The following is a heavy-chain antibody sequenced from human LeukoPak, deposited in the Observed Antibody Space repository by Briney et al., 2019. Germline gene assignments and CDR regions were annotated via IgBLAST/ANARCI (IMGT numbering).Heavy chain of an antibody. J-gene: IGHJ6*02. D-gene: IGHD2-21*02. V-gene: IGHV4-59*01. CDR1: GGSISSYY. Sequence: SETLSLTCTVSGGSISSYYWSWIRQPPRKGLEWIGYIYYNGSTNYNPSLKSRVTISVDTSKNQFSLKLSSVTAADTAVYYCARAGVCGGDCYYYYYYGMDVWGQGTTVTVSS. CDR3: ARAGVCGGDCYYYYYYGMDV. CDR2: IYYNGST.